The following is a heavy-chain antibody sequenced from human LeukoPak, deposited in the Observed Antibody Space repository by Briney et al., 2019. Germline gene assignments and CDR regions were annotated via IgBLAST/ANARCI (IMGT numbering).Heavy chain of an antibody. CDR3: AKDSSEGYIPRYGMDV. J-gene: IGHJ6*02. CDR2: ISYDGSNK. Sequence: GGSLRLSCAASGFTFSSYAMHWVRQAPGKGLEWVAVISYDGSNKYYADSVKGRFTISRDNSKNTLYLQMNSLRAEDTAVYYCAKDSSEGYIPRYGMDVWGQGTRVTVSS. CDR1: GFTFSSYA. D-gene: IGHD5-24*01. V-gene: IGHV3-30*04.